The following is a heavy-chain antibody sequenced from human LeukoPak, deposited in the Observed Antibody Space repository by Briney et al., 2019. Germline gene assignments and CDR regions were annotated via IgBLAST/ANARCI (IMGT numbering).Heavy chain of an antibody. J-gene: IGHJ3*02. CDR3: ARGPGESDAFDI. CDR1: GYTFTGYY. CDR2: INLSGGGT. D-gene: IGHD3-16*01. V-gene: IGHV1-46*01. Sequence: GASVKVSCKASGYTFTGYYMNWVRQAPGQGLEWMGIINLSGGGTSYAQKFQGRVTMTRDTSTSAVYMVLSSLRSEDTAVYYCARGPGESDAFDIWGQGTMVTVSS.